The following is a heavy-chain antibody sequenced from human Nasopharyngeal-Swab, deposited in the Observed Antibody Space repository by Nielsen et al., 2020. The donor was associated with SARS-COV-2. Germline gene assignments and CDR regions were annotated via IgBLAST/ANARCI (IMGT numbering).Heavy chain of an antibody. Sequence: GGSLRLSCAASGFTFSSYSMNWVRQAPGKGLEWVSSISSSSSYIYYADSVKGRFTISRGNAKNSLYLQMNSLRAEDTAVYYCARDHVLPDAFDIWGQGTMVTVSS. CDR2: ISSSSSYI. J-gene: IGHJ3*02. D-gene: IGHD3-10*01. CDR3: ARDHVLPDAFDI. CDR1: GFTFSSYS. V-gene: IGHV3-21*01.